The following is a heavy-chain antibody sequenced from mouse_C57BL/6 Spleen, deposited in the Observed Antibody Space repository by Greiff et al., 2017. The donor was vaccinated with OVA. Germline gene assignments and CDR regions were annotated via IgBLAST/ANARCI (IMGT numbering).Heavy chain of an antibody. V-gene: IGHV1-18*01. CDR1: GYTFTDYN. CDR3: ARTTVVGWYFDV. D-gene: IGHD1-1*01. J-gene: IGHJ1*03. Sequence: VQLQQSGPELVKPGASVKIPCKASGYTFTDYNMDWVKQSHGKSLEWIGDINPNNGGTIYNQKFKGKATLTVDKSSSTAYMELRSLTSEDTAVYYCARTTVVGWYFDVWGTGTTVTVSS. CDR2: INPNNGGT.